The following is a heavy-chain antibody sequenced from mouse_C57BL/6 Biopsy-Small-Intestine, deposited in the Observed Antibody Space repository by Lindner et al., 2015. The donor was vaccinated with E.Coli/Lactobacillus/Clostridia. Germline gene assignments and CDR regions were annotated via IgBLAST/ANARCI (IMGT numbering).Heavy chain of an antibody. Sequence: VQLQESGAELVKPGASVKISCKTSGFAFSSYWMNWVKQRPGKGLEWIGQIYPGDGDTNYNGKFKGKATLTVDKSSTTAYLHLNSLTSEDSAVYYCARSQLVFAYWGQGTLVTVSA. CDR3: ARSQLVFAY. CDR1: GFAFSSYW. D-gene: IGHD6-2*01. V-gene: IGHV1-80*01. CDR2: IYPGDGDT. J-gene: IGHJ3*01.